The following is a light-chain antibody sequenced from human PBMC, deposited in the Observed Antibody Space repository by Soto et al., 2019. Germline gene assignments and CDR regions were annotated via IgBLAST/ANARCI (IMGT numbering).Light chain of an antibody. CDR3: QQYGSSGT. CDR2: DAS. J-gene: IGKJ2*02. V-gene: IGKV3-20*01. Sequence: DIVLTQSPATLSLSPGDRAVLSCRASQSVSRSLTWYQHKPGQAPRLLIYDASTRATGIPRRFSGSGSGTDFTLTISRLEPEDFAVYYCQQYGSSGTFGQGTKVDIK. CDR1: QSVSRS.